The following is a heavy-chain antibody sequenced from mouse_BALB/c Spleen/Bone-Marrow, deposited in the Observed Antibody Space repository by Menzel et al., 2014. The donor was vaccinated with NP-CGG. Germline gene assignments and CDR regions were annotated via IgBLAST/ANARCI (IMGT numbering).Heavy chain of an antibody. CDR2: INVNGDTT. CDR1: GFTFSSYG. V-gene: IGHV5-6-3*01. J-gene: IGHJ3*01. D-gene: IGHD2-4*01. CDR3: ARGYDYSSWFVY. Sequence: DVMLVESGGGLVQPGGSLKLSCAASGFTFSSYGMSWVRQTPDKRLEMIATINVNGDTTYHPDSVKGRFTISRDNVKNTLYLQMSSLKSEDTAMYYCARGYDYSSWFVYWGQGTLVTVSA.